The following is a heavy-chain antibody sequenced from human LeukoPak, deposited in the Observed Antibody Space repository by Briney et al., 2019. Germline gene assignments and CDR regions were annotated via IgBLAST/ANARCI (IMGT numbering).Heavy chain of an antibody. CDR3: ATGCSTAACFGDY. V-gene: IGHV3-74*01. J-gene: IGHJ4*02. D-gene: IGHD3-10*01. CDR1: GSTFSHIW. Sequence: AGGSLRLSCAGSTFSHIWMHWVRQAPGKGLVWVAQINSDGSRGSYADSVKGRFTISRDNAENTLYLHMDGLRAEDTALYYCATGCSTAACFGDYWGQGALVTVSS. CDR2: INSDGSRG.